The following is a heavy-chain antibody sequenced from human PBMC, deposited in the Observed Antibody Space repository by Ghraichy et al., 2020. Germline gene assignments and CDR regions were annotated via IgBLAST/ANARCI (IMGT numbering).Heavy chain of an antibody. CDR2: IWYDGSNK. J-gene: IGHJ4*02. CDR3: ARDHTPKRWLQAGFDY. D-gene: IGHD5-24*01. V-gene: IGHV3-33*01. Sequence: GGSLRLSCAASGFTFSSYGMHWVRQAPGKGLEWVAVIWYDGSNKYYADSVKGRFTISRDNSKNTLYLQMNSLRAEDTAVYYCARDHTPKRWLQAGFDYCGQGTLVTVSS. CDR1: GFTFSSYG.